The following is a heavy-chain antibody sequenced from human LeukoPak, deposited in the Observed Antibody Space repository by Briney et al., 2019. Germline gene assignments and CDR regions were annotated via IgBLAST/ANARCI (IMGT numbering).Heavy chain of an antibody. J-gene: IGHJ6*02. Sequence: PGRSLRLSCAASGFTFDDYAMHWVRQAPGKGLEWVSGISWNSGNIGYADSVKGRFTISRDNAKHSLYLQMNSLRAEDTALYYCAKEASYYYGSYYHGMDVWGQGTTVTVSS. D-gene: IGHD3-10*01. CDR2: ISWNSGNI. V-gene: IGHV3-9*01. CDR1: GFTFDDYA. CDR3: AKEASYYYGSYYHGMDV.